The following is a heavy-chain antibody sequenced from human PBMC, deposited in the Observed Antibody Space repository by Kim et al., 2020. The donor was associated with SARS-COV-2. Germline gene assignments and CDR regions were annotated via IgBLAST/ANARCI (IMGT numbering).Heavy chain of an antibody. CDR3: AGSGYYYYGMDV. V-gene: IGHV3-23*03. CDR1: GFTFSSYA. CDR2: IYSGGSST. J-gene: IGHJ6*02. D-gene: IGHD2-15*01. Sequence: GGSLRLSCAASGFTFSSYAMSWVRQAPGKGLEWVSVIYSGGSSTYYADSVKGRFTISRDNSKNTLYLQMNSLRAEDTAVYYCAGSGYYYYGMDVWGQGTTVTVSS.